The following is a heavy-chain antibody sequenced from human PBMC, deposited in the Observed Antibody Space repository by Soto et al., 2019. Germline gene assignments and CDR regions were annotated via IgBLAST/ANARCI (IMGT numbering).Heavy chain of an antibody. D-gene: IGHD3-22*01. CDR3: AGYYDDSSGYDGMDV. CDR2: ISDSGSNT. V-gene: IGHV3-48*02. Sequence: EVQLVESGGGVVQPGGSLRLSCAAFGFKISSSSMNWVRQAPGRGLEWVAYISDSGSNTLYADSVKGRFTVSRDTAQNSLYLQMSGLRDEDRAVYYCAGYYDDSSGYDGMDVWGQGTTVTVSS. J-gene: IGHJ6*01. CDR1: GFKISSSS.